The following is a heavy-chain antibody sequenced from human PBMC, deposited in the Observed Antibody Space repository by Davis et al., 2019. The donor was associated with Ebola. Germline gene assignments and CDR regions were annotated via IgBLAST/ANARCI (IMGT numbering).Heavy chain of an antibody. D-gene: IGHD2-2*02. CDR3: ARDIVVVPAAIVSYYYGMDV. Sequence: ASVKVSCKASGYTFTSYAMHWVRQAPGQRLEWMGWINAGNGNTKYSQKFQGRVTITRDTSASTAYMELSSLRSEDTAVYYCARDIVVVPAAIVSYYYGMDVWGQGTTVTVSS. CDR2: INAGNGNT. CDR1: GYTFTSYA. V-gene: IGHV1-3*01. J-gene: IGHJ6*02.